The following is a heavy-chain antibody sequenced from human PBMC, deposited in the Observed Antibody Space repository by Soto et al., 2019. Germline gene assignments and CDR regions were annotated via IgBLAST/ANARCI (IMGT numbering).Heavy chain of an antibody. V-gene: IGHV3-33*01. CDR3: ARDYSPPGYDPTLFDY. CDR1: GFTFSSYG. J-gene: IGHJ4*02. Sequence: GGSLRLSCAASGFTFSSYGMHWVRQAPGKGLEWVAVIWYDGSNKYYADSVKGRFTISRDNSKNTLYLQMNSLRAEDTAVYYCARDYSPPGYDPTLFDYWGQGTLVTVSS. D-gene: IGHD5-12*01. CDR2: IWYDGSNK.